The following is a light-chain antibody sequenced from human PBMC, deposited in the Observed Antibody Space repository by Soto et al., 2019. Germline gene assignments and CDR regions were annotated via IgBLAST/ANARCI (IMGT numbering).Light chain of an antibody. Sequence: QSALTQPASVSGSPGQSITISCTGTSSDVGGYKYVSWYQQHPGKAPKLIIYEVSNRPSGVSNRFSGSKSGNTASLTISGLQAEAEADYYYNSRPVRNTIIFGGGTKLTVL. CDR1: SSDVGGYKY. V-gene: IGLV2-14*01. J-gene: IGLJ2*01. CDR2: EVS. CDR3: NSRPVRNTII.